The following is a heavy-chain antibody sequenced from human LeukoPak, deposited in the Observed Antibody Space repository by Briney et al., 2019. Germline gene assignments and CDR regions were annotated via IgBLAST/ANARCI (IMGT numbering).Heavy chain of an antibody. Sequence: GGSLRLSCAASGFIFSSCEMNWVRQAPGKGLEWLSYISSGGSTIHYADSVGGRFTISRDDARNSLYLQMNSLRADDTGIYYCATRFLEVDDPWGQGTLVTVSS. CDR1: GFIFSSCE. D-gene: IGHD3-3*01. CDR3: ATRFLEVDDP. CDR2: ISSGGSTI. J-gene: IGHJ5*02. V-gene: IGHV3-48*03.